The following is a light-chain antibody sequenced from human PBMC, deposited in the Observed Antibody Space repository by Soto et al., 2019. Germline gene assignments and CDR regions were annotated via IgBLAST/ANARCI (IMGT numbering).Light chain of an antibody. CDR1: GTDVGTYNF. CDR3: CSYADNNDYV. V-gene: IGLV2-8*01. CDR2: EVT. J-gene: IGLJ1*01. Sequence: QSALTQPASVSGSPGQSITISCTGSGTDVGTYNFVSWYQQHPGKAPKLMIYEVTRRPSGVPDRFSGSKSGNTASLNVSGLQAEDEADYYCCSYADNNDYVFGTGTKLTVL.